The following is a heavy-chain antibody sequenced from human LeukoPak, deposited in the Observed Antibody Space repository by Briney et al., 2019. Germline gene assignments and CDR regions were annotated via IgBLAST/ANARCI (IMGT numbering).Heavy chain of an antibody. CDR3: ARLAYGDYPPQGPDY. D-gene: IGHD4-17*01. V-gene: IGHV5-51*01. CDR2: IYPGGSDT. CDR1: GYSFTSYW. Sequence: GESLKISCKGSGYSFTSYWIGWVRQMPGKGLEWMGIIYPGGSDTRYSPSFQGQVTISADKSISTAYLQWSSLKASDTAMYYCARLAYGDYPPQGPDYWGQGTLVTVSS. J-gene: IGHJ4*02.